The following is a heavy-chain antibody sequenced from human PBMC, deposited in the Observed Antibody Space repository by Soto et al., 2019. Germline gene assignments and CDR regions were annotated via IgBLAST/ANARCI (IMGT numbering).Heavy chain of an antibody. J-gene: IGHJ6*02. V-gene: IGHV1-18*01. Sequence: QVQLVQSRAEVXNPGASVKVSCKASGYSFTRYGIAWARQAPGQGLEWMGWINTYNDNTNYAQNLQGRVTLTTDTSTRTAYMELTSRRSTDTAIYYCAMVDVYVTPSPQDVWGQGTTVIVSS. CDR1: GYSFTRYG. CDR3: AMVDVYVTPSPQDV. CDR2: INTYNDNT. D-gene: IGHD3-16*01.